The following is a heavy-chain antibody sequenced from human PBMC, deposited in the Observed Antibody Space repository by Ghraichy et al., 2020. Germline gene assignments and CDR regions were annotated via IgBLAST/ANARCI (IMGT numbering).Heavy chain of an antibody. CDR3: ARGRRLTLVQGVGGYIDY. D-gene: IGHD3-10*01. Sequence: GESLNISCAASGFTFSSYWMTWVRQAPSKGLEWVANINQDGSEKYYVDSVRGRFAISRDNPKNSLYLQMNSLRAEDTAVYYCARGRRLTLVQGVGGYIDYWGQGTLVPVFS. V-gene: IGHV3-7*01. CDR2: INQDGSEK. CDR1: GFTFSSYW. J-gene: IGHJ4*02.